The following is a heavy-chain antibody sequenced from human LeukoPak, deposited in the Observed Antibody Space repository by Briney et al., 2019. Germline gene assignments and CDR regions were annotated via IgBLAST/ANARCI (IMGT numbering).Heavy chain of an antibody. V-gene: IGHV3-11*04. CDR3: ARDGPRSATSPPYYYYYLDV. D-gene: IGHD1-26*01. J-gene: IGHJ6*03. Sequence: PGGSLRLSCAASGFTFSDYYMSWIRQAPGKGLEWVSYISSSGSTIYYADSVKGRFTISRDNGNNSLYLQMNSLTAEATAVYYCARDGPRSATSPPYYYYYLDVWGKGTTVTVSS. CDR1: GFTFSDYY. CDR2: ISSSGSTI.